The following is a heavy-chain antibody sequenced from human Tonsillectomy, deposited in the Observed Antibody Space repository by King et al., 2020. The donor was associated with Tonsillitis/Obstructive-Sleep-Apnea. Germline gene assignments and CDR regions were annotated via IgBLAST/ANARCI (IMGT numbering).Heavy chain of an antibody. CDR3: AYGGNSDFDN. CDR2: ISYDGSHI. CDR1: GFTFSSYA. Sequence: QLVQSGGGVVQPGRSLRLSCAASGFTFSSYAIHWVRQAPGKGLEWVAVISYDGSHIYYADSVKGRFTISRDNSKNTLYLQMNTLRAEDTAVYYCAYGGNSDFDNWGQGTLVTVSS. V-gene: IGHV3-30*04. D-gene: IGHD4-23*01. J-gene: IGHJ4*02.